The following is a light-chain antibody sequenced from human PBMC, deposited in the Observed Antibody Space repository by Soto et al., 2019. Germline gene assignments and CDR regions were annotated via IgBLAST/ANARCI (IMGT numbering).Light chain of an antibody. CDR1: QSFSYY. CDR3: QQRFT. Sequence: DIVLTQSPATLSLSPGERATLSCRASQSFSYYLAWYQQKPGQAPSLLIYDASNRATGIPARFSGSESGTDFTLTISSLEAEDFSVYYCQQRFTFGPGTKVDVK. V-gene: IGKV3-11*01. J-gene: IGKJ3*01. CDR2: DAS.